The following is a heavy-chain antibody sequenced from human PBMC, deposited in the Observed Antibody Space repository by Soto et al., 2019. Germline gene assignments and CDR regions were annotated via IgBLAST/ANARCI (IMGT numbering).Heavy chain of an antibody. Sequence: QVQLVQSGAEVKKPGASVKVSCKASGYTFTSYGISWVRQAPGQGLEWMGWISAYNGNTHYAQTLQGRVTMTTDTSTSTGYMELRSLRSDDTAVYYCARDYSSSWVHVNWFDPWGQGTLVTVSS. J-gene: IGHJ5*02. CDR1: GYTFTSYG. CDR2: ISAYNGNT. CDR3: ARDYSSSWVHVNWFDP. D-gene: IGHD6-13*01. V-gene: IGHV1-18*01.